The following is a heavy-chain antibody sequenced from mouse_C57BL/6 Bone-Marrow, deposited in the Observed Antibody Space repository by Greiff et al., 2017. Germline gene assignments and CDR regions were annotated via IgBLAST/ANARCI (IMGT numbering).Heavy chain of an antibody. J-gene: IGHJ3*01. V-gene: IGHV1-52*01. CDR1: GYTFTSYW. Sequence: VQLQQSGAELVRPGSSVKLSCKASGYTFTSYWMHWVKQRPIQGLEWIGNIDPSDSETHYNQKFKDKATLTVDKSSSTAYMQLSSLTSEDSAVYYCARGLGRGRFAYWGQGTLVTVSA. CDR2: IDPSDSET. D-gene: IGHD4-1*01. CDR3: ARGLGRGRFAY.